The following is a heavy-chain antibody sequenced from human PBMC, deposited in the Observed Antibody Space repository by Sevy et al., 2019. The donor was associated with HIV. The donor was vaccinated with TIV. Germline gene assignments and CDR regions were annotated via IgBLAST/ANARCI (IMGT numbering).Heavy chain of an antibody. J-gene: IGHJ3*02. CDR3: ARDDDSGWGMGRGDAFDI. Sequence: ASVKVSCKASGYTFTSYGISWVRQAPGQGLEWMGWISAYNGNTNYAQKLQGRVTMTTDTSTSTAYMELRSLRSDDTAVYYCARDDDSGWGMGRGDAFDIWGQGTMVTVSS. CDR1: GYTFTSYG. V-gene: IGHV1-18*01. D-gene: IGHD3-10*01. CDR2: ISAYNGNT.